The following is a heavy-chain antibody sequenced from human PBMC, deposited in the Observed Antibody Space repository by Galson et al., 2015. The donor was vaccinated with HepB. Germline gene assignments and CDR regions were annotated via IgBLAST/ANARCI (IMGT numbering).Heavy chain of an antibody. D-gene: IGHD6-19*01. Sequence: QSGAEVKKPGESLKISCKGSGYTFNTHWIGWVRQMPGKGLEWMGIIYPGDSDTRYSPSFRGQVTISVDKSINTAYLQLTSLKASDTAMYYCAIPYASGWAAEYFQHWGQGTLVTVSS. CDR1: GYTFNTHW. CDR2: IYPGDSDT. CDR3: AIPYASGWAAEYFQH. V-gene: IGHV5-51*01. J-gene: IGHJ1*01.